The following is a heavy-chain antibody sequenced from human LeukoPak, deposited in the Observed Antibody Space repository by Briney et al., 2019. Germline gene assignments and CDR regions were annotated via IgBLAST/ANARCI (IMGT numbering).Heavy chain of an antibody. CDR1: GVSISSYY. V-gene: IGHV4-59*08. Sequence: KPSETLSLTCIVSGVSISSYYWSWIRQPPGKGLEWIGYIYYSGSTNYSPSLKSRVTISVDTSKNQFSLKLSSVTAADTAVYYCARRPGQQHYFDYWGQGTLVTVSS. D-gene: IGHD6-13*01. CDR2: IYYSGST. CDR3: ARRPGQQHYFDY. J-gene: IGHJ4*02.